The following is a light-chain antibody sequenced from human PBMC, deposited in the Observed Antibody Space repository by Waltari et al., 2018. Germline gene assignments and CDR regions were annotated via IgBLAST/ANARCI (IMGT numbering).Light chain of an antibody. J-gene: IGKJ1*01. Sequence: ILLTQSPVILSVSPGGRATLSCRASQSISNNLAWYQQKPGQAPRLLIYDASNRATGIPARFSGSGSGTDFTLTVTNLQPDDFAIYFCQQSFSSPWTFGQGTRV. CDR2: DAS. CDR1: QSISNN. V-gene: IGKV3-11*01. CDR3: QQSFSSPWT.